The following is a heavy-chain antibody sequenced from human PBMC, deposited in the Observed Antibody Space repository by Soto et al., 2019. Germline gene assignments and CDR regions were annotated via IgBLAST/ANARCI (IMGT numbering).Heavy chain of an antibody. V-gene: IGHV3-30*18. D-gene: IGHD3-10*01. J-gene: IGHJ4*02. Sequence: PGGSLRLSCAASGFTLSSYGMHWVRQAPGKGLEWVAVMSYDGSNEYYADSVKGRFTISRDISKNTLYLQMNSLRPEDTAVYYCAKDRNRGISFLFDYWGQGT. CDR2: MSYDGSNE. CDR3: AKDRNRGISFLFDY. CDR1: GFTLSSYG.